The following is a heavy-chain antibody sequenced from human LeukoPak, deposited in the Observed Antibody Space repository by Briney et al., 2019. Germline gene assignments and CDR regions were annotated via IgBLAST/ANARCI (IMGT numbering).Heavy chain of an antibody. Sequence: SETLSLTCAVYGGSFSGYYWSWICQPPGKGLEWIGEINHSGSTNYNPSLKSRVTISVDTSKNQFSLKLSSVTAADTAVYYCARGAYIAVAGTGDWFDPWGQGTLVTVSS. CDR2: INHSGST. V-gene: IGHV4-34*01. J-gene: IGHJ5*02. CDR3: ARGAYIAVAGTGDWFDP. D-gene: IGHD6-19*01. CDR1: GGSFSGYY.